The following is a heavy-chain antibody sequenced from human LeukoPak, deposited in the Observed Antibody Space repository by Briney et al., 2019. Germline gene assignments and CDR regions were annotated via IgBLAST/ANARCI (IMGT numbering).Heavy chain of an antibody. CDR3: ARDLSTSPHWELDY. V-gene: IGHV1-2*02. J-gene: IGHJ4*02. CDR1: GYSFTGYY. Sequence: ASVKVSCKASGYSFTGYYIHWVRQAPGQGLEYMGWISPNSGATNYAQKFQGRVTMTRDTPISTAYMELISLRSDDTAVYYCARDLSTSPHWELDYWGLGTLVTVSS. CDR2: ISPNSGAT. D-gene: IGHD7-27*01.